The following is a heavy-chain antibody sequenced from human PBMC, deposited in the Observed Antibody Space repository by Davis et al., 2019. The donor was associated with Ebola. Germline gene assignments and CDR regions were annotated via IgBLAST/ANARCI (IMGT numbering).Heavy chain of an antibody. Sequence: ASVKVSCKASGFAFSNYAIHWVRQAPGQGLEWMGWISAYNGNTNYAQKLQGRVTMTTDTSTSTAYMELRSLRSDDTAVYYCARGRTMVRGVTYFDYWGQGTLVTVSS. CDR2: ISAYNGNT. CDR1: GFAFSNYA. V-gene: IGHV1-18*01. J-gene: IGHJ4*02. D-gene: IGHD3-10*01. CDR3: ARGRTMVRGVTYFDY.